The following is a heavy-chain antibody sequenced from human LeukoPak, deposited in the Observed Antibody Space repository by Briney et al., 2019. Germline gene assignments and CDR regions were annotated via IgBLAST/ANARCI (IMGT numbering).Heavy chain of an antibody. V-gene: IGHV3-30-3*01. CDR1: GFTFSSYA. J-gene: IGHJ4*02. Sequence: GGSLRLSCAASGFTFSSYAMHWVRQAPGKGLEWVAVISYDGSNKYYADSVKGRFTISRDNSKNTLYLQMNSLRAEDTAVYYCASQAEYSSSEFDYWGQGTLVTVSS. D-gene: IGHD6-6*01. CDR2: ISYDGSNK. CDR3: ASQAEYSSSEFDY.